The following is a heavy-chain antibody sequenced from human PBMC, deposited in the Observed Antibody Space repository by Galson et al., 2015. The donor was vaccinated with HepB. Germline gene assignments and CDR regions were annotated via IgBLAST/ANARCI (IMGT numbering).Heavy chain of an antibody. CDR2: TYYRSEWYN. V-gene: IGHV6-1*01. CDR3: ARGVASPSRVLFDY. CDR1: GDSVSSNSAA. Sequence: CAISGDSVSSNSAAWNWIRQSPSRGLEWLGRTYYRSEWYNDYAVSVKSRITINPDTSRNQFSLQLNSVTPEDTAVYYCARGVASPSRVLFDYWGQGTLVTVSS. J-gene: IGHJ4*02. D-gene: IGHD2-15*01.